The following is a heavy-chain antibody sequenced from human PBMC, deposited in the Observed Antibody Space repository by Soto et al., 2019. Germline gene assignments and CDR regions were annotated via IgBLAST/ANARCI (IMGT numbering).Heavy chain of an antibody. CDR3: AKGGDFYGMYV. V-gene: IGHV3-30*18. D-gene: IGHD2-15*01. CDR1: GFTFSSYG. Sequence: QVQLLESGGGVVQPGRSLRLSCAASGFTFSSYGIHWARQAPGRGLEWVAVISADGSKIYYAESVKGRLTISRDNSNNTLYLQMNSLRAEDTAVYYCAKGGDFYGMYVWGQGTTVTVSS. CDR2: ISADGSKI. J-gene: IGHJ6*02.